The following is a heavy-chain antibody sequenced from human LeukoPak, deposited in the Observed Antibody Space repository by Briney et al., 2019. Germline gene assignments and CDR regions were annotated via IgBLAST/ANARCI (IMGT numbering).Heavy chain of an antibody. J-gene: IGHJ6*03. Sequence: GGSLRLSCAASGFTFSSYAMSWVRQAPGKGLEWVSAISGSGGSTYYADSVKGRFTISRDNSKNTLYLQMNSLRAEDTAVYYCANLLVDYYYYMDVWGKGTTVTVSS. CDR1: GFTFSSYA. V-gene: IGHV3-23*01. CDR2: ISGSGGST. D-gene: IGHD2-2*01. CDR3: ANLLVDYYYYMDV.